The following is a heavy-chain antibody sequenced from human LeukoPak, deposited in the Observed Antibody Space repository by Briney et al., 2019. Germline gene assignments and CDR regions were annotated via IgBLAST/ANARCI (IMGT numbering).Heavy chain of an antibody. Sequence: GSLRLSCAASGLTFSRYNINWVRQAPGKGLEWVSSIGTSSNNIYYTVSVKGRFTISRDNAKNSLYLQVDSLRVEDTAVYFCASGTVGNYALDYWGQGTLVTVSS. CDR3: ASGTVGNYALDY. CDR2: IGTSSNNI. D-gene: IGHD1-7*01. V-gene: IGHV3-21*01. J-gene: IGHJ4*02. CDR1: GLTFSRYN.